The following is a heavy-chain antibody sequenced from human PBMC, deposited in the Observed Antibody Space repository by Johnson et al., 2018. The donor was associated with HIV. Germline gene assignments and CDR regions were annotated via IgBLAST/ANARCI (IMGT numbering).Heavy chain of an antibody. J-gene: IGHJ3*02. D-gene: IGHD4-17*01. CDR3: ARALTTDAFDI. Sequence: VQLVESGGGLIQPGGSLRLSCAASGFTVSSNYMSWVRQAPGKGLEWVAFIRYDGSNKYYVDSVKGRFTISRDNAKNSLYLQMNSLRAEDTAVYYCARALTTDAFDIWGQGTMVTVSS. V-gene: IGHV3-7*01. CDR2: IRYDGSNK. CDR1: GFTVSSNY.